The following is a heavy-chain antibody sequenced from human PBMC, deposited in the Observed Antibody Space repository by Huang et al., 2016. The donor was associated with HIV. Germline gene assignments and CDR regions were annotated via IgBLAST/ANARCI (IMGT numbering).Heavy chain of an antibody. J-gene: IGHJ3*02. CDR1: GYTLTELS. D-gene: IGHD2-21*01. CDR3: AAGYDTYYDI. V-gene: IGHV1-24*01. Sequence: QVQLVQSGAEVTKPGASVKVSCKVSGYTLTELSIHWVRRAPGKGLEWMGGFAPEHGETSYAQNFQGRVTMTEDTSTETAYMELHSRRPEDTAVYYCAAGYDTYYDIWGQGTMVIASS. CDR2: FAPEHGET.